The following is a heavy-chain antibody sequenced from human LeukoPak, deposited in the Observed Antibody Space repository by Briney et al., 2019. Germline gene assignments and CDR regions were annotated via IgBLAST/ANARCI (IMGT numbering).Heavy chain of an antibody. CDR3: ARAITIFGVVTPSDYYYYYMDV. Sequence: SVKVSCKASGGTFSSYAISWVRQAPGQGLEWMGGIIPIFGTANYAQKFQGRVTITADKSTSTAYMELSSLRSEDTAVYYCARAITIFGVVTPSDYYYYYMDVWGKGTTVTVSS. V-gene: IGHV1-69*06. J-gene: IGHJ6*03. D-gene: IGHD3-3*01. CDR2: IIPIFGTA. CDR1: GGTFSSYA.